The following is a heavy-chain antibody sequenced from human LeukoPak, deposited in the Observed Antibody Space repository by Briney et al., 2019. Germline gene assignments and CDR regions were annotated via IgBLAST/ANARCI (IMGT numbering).Heavy chain of an antibody. V-gene: IGHV4-39*02. CDR2: IYYSGST. CDR3: AREVSSGWYLSTFDI. D-gene: IGHD6-19*01. J-gene: IGHJ3*02. Sequence: PSETLSLTCTVSGGSISSSSYYWGWIRQPPGKGLEWIGSIYYSGSTYYNPSLKSRVTISVDTSKNQFSLKLSSVTAADTAVYYCAREVSSGWYLSTFDIWGQATMVTVSS. CDR1: GGSISSSSYY.